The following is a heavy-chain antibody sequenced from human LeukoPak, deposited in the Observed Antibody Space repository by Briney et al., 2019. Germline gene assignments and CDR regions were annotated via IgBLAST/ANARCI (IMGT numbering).Heavy chain of an antibody. D-gene: IGHD4-23*01. V-gene: IGHV3-30*02. CDR2: IRSNK. J-gene: IGHJ4*02. CDR1: GFTFSSYG. CDR3: AKLPTTVVTRDY. Sequence: GGSLRLSCAASGFTFSSYGMHWVRQAPGKGLEWVAFIRSNKYYADSVKGRFTISRDNSKNTLYLQMNGLRAEDTAVYYCAKLPTTVVTRDYWGQGTLVTVSS.